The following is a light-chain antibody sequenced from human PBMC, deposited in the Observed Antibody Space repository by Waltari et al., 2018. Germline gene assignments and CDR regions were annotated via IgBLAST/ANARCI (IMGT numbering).Light chain of an antibody. J-gene: IGKJ1*01. Sequence: DIQMTQSPSTLSASVGDRVTITCRASQSVNRWLAWYLQKPGKAPELLIYETSNLESGVPSRFSGSVSGKEFTLTISSLQPDDFGTYYCQQYVNYWTFGQGTKVEIK. CDR1: QSVNRW. V-gene: IGKV1-5*03. CDR2: ETS. CDR3: QQYVNYWT.